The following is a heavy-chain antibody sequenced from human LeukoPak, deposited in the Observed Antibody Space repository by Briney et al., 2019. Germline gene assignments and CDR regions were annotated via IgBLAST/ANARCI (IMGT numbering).Heavy chain of an antibody. V-gene: IGHV3-23*01. D-gene: IGHD5-18*01. Sequence: PGGSLRLSCAASGFTFSSYSMGWFRQAPGKGLEWVSAITSSGGNTYYADSVKGRFTISRDNSKNTLYLQVNSLMTDATAVYSCAKGNGYSYGRYYFDYWGQGTMVTVSS. J-gene: IGHJ4*02. CDR3: AKGNGYSYGRYYFDY. CDR2: ITSSGGNT. CDR1: GFTFSSYS.